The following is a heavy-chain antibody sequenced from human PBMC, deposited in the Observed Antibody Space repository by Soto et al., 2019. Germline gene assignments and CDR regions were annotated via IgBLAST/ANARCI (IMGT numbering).Heavy chain of an antibody. D-gene: IGHD3-3*01. V-gene: IGHV3-9*01. Sequence: PEGSLRLSCAASGFTFDNYDMHWVRQAPGKGLEWVSGISWNSGNIGYADSVKGRFTIARDNAKTSLYLEMNSLRAEDTALYYCAKSLKIFGLATTRSGPLDSWGQGALVTVSS. CDR2: ISWNSGNI. J-gene: IGHJ4*02. CDR1: GFTFDNYD. CDR3: AKSLKIFGLATTRSGPLDS.